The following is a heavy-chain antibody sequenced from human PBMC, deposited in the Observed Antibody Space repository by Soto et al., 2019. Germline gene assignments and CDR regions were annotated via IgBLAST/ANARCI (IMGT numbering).Heavy chain of an antibody. Sequence: ASVKVSCKASGYTFTSYAMHWVRQAPGQRLEWMGWVAGVNGNTKYSEAFQGRVTLTRDTSATTGYMELASLRSEDTAVYYCARGIRWSGAGVYGMDYFDSWGQGTLVTVSS. V-gene: IGHV1-3*03. D-gene: IGHD4-17*01. CDR1: GYTFTSYA. J-gene: IGHJ4*02. CDR2: VAGVNGNT. CDR3: ARGIRWSGAGVYGMDYFDS.